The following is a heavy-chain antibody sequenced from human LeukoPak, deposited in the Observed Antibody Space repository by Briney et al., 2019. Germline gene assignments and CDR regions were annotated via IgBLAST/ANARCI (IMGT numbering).Heavy chain of an antibody. D-gene: IGHD5-18*01. CDR3: ARGDLLTAIRY. J-gene: IGHJ4*02. V-gene: IGHV3-66*01. Sequence: PGGSLRLSCAASGFTVSSNYMSWVRQAPGKGLEWVSVIYSGGSTYYADSVEGRFTISRDNSKNTLYLQMNSLRAEDTAVYYCARGDLLTAIRYWGQGTLVTVSS. CDR1: GFTVSSNY. CDR2: IYSGGST.